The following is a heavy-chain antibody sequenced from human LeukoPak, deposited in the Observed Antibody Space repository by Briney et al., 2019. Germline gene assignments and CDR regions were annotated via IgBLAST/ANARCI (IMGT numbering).Heavy chain of an antibody. CDR2: ISAYNDNT. J-gene: IGHJ6*02. Sequence: GASVKVSCKASGYTFTNYGISWVRQAPGRGLEWMGWISAYNDNTNYAQRLQGRVTMTTDTSTSTAYMELRSLRSDDTAVYYCARDSNSLPSGTNYYYYGMDVWGQGTTVTVSS. CDR1: GYTFTNYG. D-gene: IGHD1-1*01. V-gene: IGHV1-18*01. CDR3: ARDSNSLPSGTNYYYYGMDV.